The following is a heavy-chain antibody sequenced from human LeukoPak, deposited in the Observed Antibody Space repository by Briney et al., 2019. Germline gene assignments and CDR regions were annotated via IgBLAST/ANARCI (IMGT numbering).Heavy chain of an antibody. V-gene: IGHV1-69*13. CDR2: IIPIFGTA. J-gene: IGHJ3*01. Sequence: SVKVSCKASVGTFSSYAISWVRQAPGQGLEWMGGIIPIFGTANYAQKFQGRVTITADESTSTAYMELSSLRSEDTAVYYCARDPAVGGYDLTGGWGQGTMVTVSS. CDR3: ARDPAVGGYDLTGG. CDR1: VGTFSSYA. D-gene: IGHD5-12*01.